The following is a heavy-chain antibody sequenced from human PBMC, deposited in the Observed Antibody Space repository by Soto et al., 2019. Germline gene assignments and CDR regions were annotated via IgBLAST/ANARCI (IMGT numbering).Heavy chain of an antibody. CDR2: IKDDGGDE. CDR3: AGGSGWISDT. D-gene: IGHD6-19*01. J-gene: IGHJ5*02. Sequence: EVQLVESGGGLVQPGGSLRLSCAASGFTFSPYWMSWVRQAPGKGLEWVAIIKDDGGDEHYLEAVRGRFTISRDNAKKSLYLAMDSLRVEVTAVYYCAGGSGWISDTWGQGTLVTVSS. V-gene: IGHV3-7*05. CDR1: GFTFSPYW.